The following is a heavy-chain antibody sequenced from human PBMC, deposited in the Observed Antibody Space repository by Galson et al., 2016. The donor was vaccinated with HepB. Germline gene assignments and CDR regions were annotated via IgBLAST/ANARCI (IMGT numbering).Heavy chain of an antibody. CDR1: GFIFNRNA. V-gene: IGHV3-30*04. J-gene: IGHJ5*02. CDR3: AKDQYAYGKTLSQIDQ. Sequence: SLRLSCAASGFIFNRNAIHWVRQAPGNGLEWVAVVSHDASLEHYADSVKGRFTLSRDNSERTVNLQMNTLRPEDTAIYYCAKDQYAYGKTLSQIDQWGQGTLVIVSS. CDR2: VSHDASLE. D-gene: IGHD1/OR15-1a*01.